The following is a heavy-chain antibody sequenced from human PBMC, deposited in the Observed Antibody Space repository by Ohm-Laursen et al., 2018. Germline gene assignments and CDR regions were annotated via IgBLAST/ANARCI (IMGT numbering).Heavy chain of an antibody. V-gene: IGHV3-23*01. Sequence: GSLRLSCTAPGFTFSSYAMSWVRQTPKKGLEWVSTITGSGRSTYYANSVKGRFTVSRDNSKNTLYLQMNSLRAEDTAVYYCAKEGSGWYVRGYFDYWGQGTLVTVSS. CDR2: ITGSGRST. J-gene: IGHJ4*02. CDR3: AKEGSGWYVRGYFDY. CDR1: GFTFSSYA. D-gene: IGHD6-19*01.